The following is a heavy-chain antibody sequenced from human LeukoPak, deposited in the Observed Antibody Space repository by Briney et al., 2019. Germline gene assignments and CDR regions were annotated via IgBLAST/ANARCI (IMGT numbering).Heavy chain of an antibody. V-gene: IGHV1-2*02. D-gene: IGHD3-10*01. Sequence: GASVKVSCKASGYTFTGYYMHWVRQAPGQGLEWMGWINPNSGGTNYAQKFQGRVTMTRDTSISTAYMELSRLRSDDTAVYYCARVRVTMVRGVNDAFDIWGQGTMVTVSS. CDR3: ARVRVTMVRGVNDAFDI. CDR1: GYTFTGYY. CDR2: INPNSGGT. J-gene: IGHJ3*02.